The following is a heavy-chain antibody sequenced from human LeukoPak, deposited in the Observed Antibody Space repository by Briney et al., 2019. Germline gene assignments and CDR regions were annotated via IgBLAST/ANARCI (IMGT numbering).Heavy chain of an antibody. J-gene: IGHJ4*02. D-gene: IGHD3-10*01. V-gene: IGHV3-21*01. Sequence: PGGSLRLSCAASGFTFSSYSMNWVRQAPGKGLEWVSSISSSSSYIYYADSAKGRFTISRDNAKNSLYLQMNSLRAEDTAVYYCATFLDYYGSGSYPPLGGQGTLVTVSS. CDR2: ISSSSSYI. CDR3: ATFLDYYGSGSYPPL. CDR1: GFTFSSYS.